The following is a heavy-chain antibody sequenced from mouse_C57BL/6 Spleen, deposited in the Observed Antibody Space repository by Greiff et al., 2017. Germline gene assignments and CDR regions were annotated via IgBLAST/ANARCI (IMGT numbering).Heavy chain of an antibody. CDR1: GYTFTNYW. J-gene: IGHJ2*01. D-gene: IGHD2-4*01. Sequence: VQLQQSGAELVRPGTSVKMSCKASGYTFTNYWIGWAKQRPGHGLEWIGDIYPGGGYTNYNEKFKGKATLTADKSSSTAYMQFSSLTSEDSAIYYCARWGDYDGGGRLDYWGQGTTLTVSS. CDR2: IYPGGGYT. CDR3: ARWGDYDGGGRLDY. V-gene: IGHV1-63*01.